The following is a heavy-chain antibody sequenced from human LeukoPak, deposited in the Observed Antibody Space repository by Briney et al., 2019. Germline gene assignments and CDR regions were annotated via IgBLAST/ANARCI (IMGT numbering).Heavy chain of an antibody. CDR1: GYTFTGYY. V-gene: IGHV1-2*02. D-gene: IGHD3-3*01. CDR3: ARAGSIFGVINWFDP. J-gene: IGHJ5*02. CDR2: INPNSGGT. Sequence: ASVKVSCKASGYTFTGYYMHWVRQAPGQGPEWMGWINPNSGGTKYAQKFQGRVTMTRDTSISTAYMELSRLRSDDTAVYSCARAGSIFGVINWFDPWGQGTLVTVSS.